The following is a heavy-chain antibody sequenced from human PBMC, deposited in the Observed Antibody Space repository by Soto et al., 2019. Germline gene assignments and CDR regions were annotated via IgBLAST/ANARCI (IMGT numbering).Heavy chain of an antibody. Sequence: EVQLVESGGGLVQPGRSLRLSCAASGFTFDDYAMHWVRQAPGKGLEWVSGISWDSNDIGYAHSVKGRFTISRDKAKNFLYLQMNSLRAEDTALYYCAKSNYDSSGYHFWFDYWGQGTLVTVSS. D-gene: IGHD3-22*01. V-gene: IGHV3-9*01. CDR3: AKSNYDSSGYHFWFDY. CDR2: ISWDSNDI. J-gene: IGHJ4*02. CDR1: GFTFDDYA.